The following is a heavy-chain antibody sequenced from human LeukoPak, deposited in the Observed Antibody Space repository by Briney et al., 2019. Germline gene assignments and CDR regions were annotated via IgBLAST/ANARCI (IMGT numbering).Heavy chain of an antibody. Sequence: GGSLRLSCAASGFSLSSYWMYWVRQAPGKGLEWVSRINTDGSSTTYADSVKGRFTVSRDNSKNTLYLQMNSLRAEDTAVYYCARDGDTLDYWGQGTLVTVSS. CDR3: ARDGDTLDY. CDR2: INTDGSST. V-gene: IGHV3-74*01. J-gene: IGHJ4*02. CDR1: GFSLSSYW. D-gene: IGHD4-17*01.